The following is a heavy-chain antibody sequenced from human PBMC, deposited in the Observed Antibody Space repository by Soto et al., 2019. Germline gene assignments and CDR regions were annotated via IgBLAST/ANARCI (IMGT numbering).Heavy chain of an antibody. CDR1: GGSISSGGYY. Sequence: QVQLQESGPGLVKPSQTLSLTCTVSGGSISSGGYYWSWIRQHPGKGLEWIGYIYYSGSTYYNPSLKSRVTXXVXTXKNQFSLKLSSVTAADTAVYYCARDRGYDYYYGMDVWGQGTTVTVSS. CDR2: IYYSGST. J-gene: IGHJ6*02. CDR3: ARDRGYDYYYGMDV. D-gene: IGHD3-10*01. V-gene: IGHV4-31*03.